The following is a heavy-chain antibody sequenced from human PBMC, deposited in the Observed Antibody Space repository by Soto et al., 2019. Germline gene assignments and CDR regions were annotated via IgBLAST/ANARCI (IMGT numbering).Heavy chain of an antibody. V-gene: IGHV4-34*01. CDR1: GGSFSGYY. Sequence: SETLSLTCAVYGGSFSGYYWSWIRQPPGKGLEWIGEINHSGSTNYNPSLKSRVTISVDTSKNQFSLKLSSVTAADTAVYYCARGVREAAAGIWRFYYYYMDVWGKGTTVTVSS. CDR2: INHSGST. CDR3: ARGVREAAAGIWRFYYYYMDV. D-gene: IGHD6-13*01. J-gene: IGHJ6*03.